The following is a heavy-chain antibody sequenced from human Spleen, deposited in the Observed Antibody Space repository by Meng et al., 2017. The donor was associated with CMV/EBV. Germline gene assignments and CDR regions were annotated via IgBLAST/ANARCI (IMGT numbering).Heavy chain of an antibody. D-gene: IGHD6-6*01. J-gene: IGHJ4*02. CDR3: AIAARPDYFDY. V-gene: IGHV4-59*01. CDR1: GDSISSYY. Sequence: SETLSLTCTVSGDSISSYYWNWIRQSPGKGLEWIGYISNNGRTNYNPSLKSRVTISVDTSKNQFSLKLSSVTAADTAVYYCAIAARPDYFDYWGQGTLVTVSS. CDR2: ISNNGRT.